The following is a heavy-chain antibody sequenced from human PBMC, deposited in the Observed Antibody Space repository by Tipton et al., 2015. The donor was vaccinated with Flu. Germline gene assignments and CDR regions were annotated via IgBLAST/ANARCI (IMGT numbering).Heavy chain of an antibody. D-gene: IGHD3-22*01. Sequence: TLSLTCAVYGGSFSGYYWSWIRQPPGKGLEWIGEINHRGSIYYSPSLKSRVTISADTSNNQFSLRLSSVTAADTAMYYCTRSLRNSSGSPGYWGQGTLVTVSS. V-gene: IGHV4-34*01. CDR2: INHRGSI. CDR1: GGSFSGYY. J-gene: IGHJ4*02. CDR3: TRSLRNSSGSPGY.